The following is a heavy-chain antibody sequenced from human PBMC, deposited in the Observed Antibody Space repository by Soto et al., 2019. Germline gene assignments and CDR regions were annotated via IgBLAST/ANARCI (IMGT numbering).Heavy chain of an antibody. CDR1: GDSISNLDYF. CDR3: ARGRYCLTGRCFPNWFES. J-gene: IGHJ5*01. CDR2: IYKSATT. Sequence: SETLSLTCSVSGDSISNLDYFWAWIRQPPGQALEYIGYIYKSATTYYNPSFESRVAISVDTSKSQFSLNVTSVTAADTAVYFCARGRYCLTGRCFPNWFESWGQGALVTVSS. D-gene: IGHD7-27*01. V-gene: IGHV4-30-4*01.